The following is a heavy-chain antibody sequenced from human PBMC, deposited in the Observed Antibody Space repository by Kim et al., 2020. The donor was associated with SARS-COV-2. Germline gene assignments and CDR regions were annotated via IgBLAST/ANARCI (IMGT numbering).Heavy chain of an antibody. CDR3: AKGYFSGYSPPFDY. Sequence: GGSPRLSCAASGFTFDDYAMHWVRQAPGKGLEWVSGISWNSGSIGYADSVKGRFTISRDNAKNSLYLQMNSLRAEDTALYYCAKGYFSGYSPPFDYWGQGTLVTVSS. V-gene: IGHV3-9*01. CDR1: GFTFDDYA. J-gene: IGHJ4*02. CDR2: ISWNSGSI. D-gene: IGHD3-22*01.